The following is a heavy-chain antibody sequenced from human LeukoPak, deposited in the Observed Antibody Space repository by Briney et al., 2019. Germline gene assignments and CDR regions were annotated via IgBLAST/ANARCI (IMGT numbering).Heavy chain of an antibody. V-gene: IGHV5-51*01. CDR1: GYSFTSYW. CDR2: IYPGDSDT. D-gene: IGHD3-22*01. J-gene: IGHJ4*02. CDR3: ARLYYYDSSGYAPFGY. Sequence: GESLKISCKGSGYSFTSYWIGWVRQMPGKGLEWMGIIYPGDSDTRYSPSFQGQVTISADKSISTAYLQWSSLKASDTAMYYCARLYYYDSSGYAPFGYWDQGTLVTVSS.